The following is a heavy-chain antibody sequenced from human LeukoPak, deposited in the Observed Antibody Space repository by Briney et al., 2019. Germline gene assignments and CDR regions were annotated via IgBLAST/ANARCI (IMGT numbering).Heavy chain of an antibody. Sequence: PGGSLRLSCAASGYTFSSHWMHWVRQAPGKGLVWVSRIKSDGSNTNYADSVKGRFTISRDNAKNTLSLQMNSLRAEDTAVYYCARDRGWRSSGYYLYYFDFWGQGTLVTVSS. CDR3: ARDRGWRSSGYYLYYFDF. V-gene: IGHV3-74*01. D-gene: IGHD3-22*01. CDR1: GYTFSSHW. CDR2: IKSDGSNT. J-gene: IGHJ4*02.